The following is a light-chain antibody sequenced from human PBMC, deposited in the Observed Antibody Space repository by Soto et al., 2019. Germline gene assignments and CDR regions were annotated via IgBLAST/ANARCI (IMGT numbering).Light chain of an antibody. V-gene: IGLV3-21*04. CDR3: QVWDSSSDHPV. J-gene: IGLJ2*01. Sequence: SYELTQAPSVSVAPGQTARITCGGNNIGSKTVHWYQQKPGQAPVLVISYDSDRPSGIPERFFGSNSGNTATLTISRVEAGDEADYSCQVWDSSSDHPVFGGGTKLTVL. CDR1: NIGSKT. CDR2: YDS.